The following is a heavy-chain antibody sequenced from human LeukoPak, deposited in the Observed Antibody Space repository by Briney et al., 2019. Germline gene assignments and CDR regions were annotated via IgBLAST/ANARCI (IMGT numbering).Heavy chain of an antibody. D-gene: IGHD3-10*01. Sequence: ASVKVSCKASGYTFTSYGISWVRQAPGQGLEWMGWISAYNGNTNYAQKLQGRVTMTTDTSTSTAYMEPRSLRSDDTAVYYCARGSSLLWFGELRFWGQGTLVTVSS. J-gene: IGHJ4*02. CDR2: ISAYNGNT. V-gene: IGHV1-18*01. CDR1: GYTFTSYG. CDR3: ARGSSLLWFGELRF.